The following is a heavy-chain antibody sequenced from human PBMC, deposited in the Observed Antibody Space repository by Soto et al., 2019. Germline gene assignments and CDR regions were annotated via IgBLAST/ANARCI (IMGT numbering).Heavy chain of an antibody. V-gene: IGHV3-30-3*01. CDR3: ARDSDQTYYYDSSGYYYKWSGAFDI. J-gene: IGHJ3*02. CDR2: ISYDGSNK. CDR1: GFTFSSYA. Sequence: QVRLVESGGGVVQPGRSLRLSCAASGFTFSSYAMHWVRQAPGKGLEWVAVISYDGSNKYYADSVKGRFTISRDNSKNTLYLQMNSLRAEDTAVYYCARDSDQTYYYDSSGYYYKWSGAFDIWGQGTMVTVSS. D-gene: IGHD3-22*01.